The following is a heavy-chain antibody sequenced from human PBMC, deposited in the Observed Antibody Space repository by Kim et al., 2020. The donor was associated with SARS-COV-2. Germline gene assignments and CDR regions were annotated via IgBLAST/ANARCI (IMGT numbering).Heavy chain of an antibody. Sequence: SETLSLTCAVYGGSFSGYYWSWIRQPPGKVLVCFVVLNHSGITNYSPSLKSRVTISLDTSKNQFSLKLSSVTAADTAVYYCARAQSPRGYSGYLKYLDYWGQGTLVTVSS. D-gene: IGHD5-12*01. CDR2: LNHSGIT. V-gene: IGHV4-34*01. J-gene: IGHJ4*02. CDR3: ARAQSPRGYSGYLKYLDY. CDR1: GGSFSGYY.